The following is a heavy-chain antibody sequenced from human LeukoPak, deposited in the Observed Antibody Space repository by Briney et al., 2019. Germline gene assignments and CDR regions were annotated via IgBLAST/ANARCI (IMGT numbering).Heavy chain of an antibody. CDR2: INHSGST. CDR3: AREGASCYDY. CDR1: GGSFSGYY. Sequence: SETLSLTCAVYGGSFSGYYWSWIRQPPGRGLEWIGEINHSGSTNYNPSLKSRVTISVDTSKNQFSLKLSSVTAADTAVYYCAREGASCYDYWGQGTLVTVSS. V-gene: IGHV4-34*01. D-gene: IGHD2-2*01. J-gene: IGHJ4*02.